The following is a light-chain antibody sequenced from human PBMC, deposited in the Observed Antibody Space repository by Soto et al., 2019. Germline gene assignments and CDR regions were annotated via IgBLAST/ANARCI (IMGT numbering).Light chain of an antibody. CDR2: AVT. V-gene: IGLV2-8*01. Sequence: QSVLTQPPSASGSHGQSVTISCTGTSSDVGGYNFVSLYQQHPGKAPKLMIYAVTERPSGLPDLFSGAKSGNTASLRVSGVQDDDEDDYYCSSYAGTYSPVMFGGGTKLTVL. CDR3: SSYAGTYSPVM. J-gene: IGLJ3*02. CDR1: SSDVGGYNF.